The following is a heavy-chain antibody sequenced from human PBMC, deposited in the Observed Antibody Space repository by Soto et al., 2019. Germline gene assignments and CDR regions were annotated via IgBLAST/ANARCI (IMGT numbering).Heavy chain of an antibody. CDR2: TTSDENTK. CDR3: ARRFWSSNRCTGNDGFDV. Sequence: QVRLVESGGGVVQPGTSLRLSCAASGFTFSSYVVHWVRQAPGKGLEWVAVTTSDENTKFYADSVKGRFTISRDNSKNTMYLQMNSLRSENTAVYYFARRFWSSNRCTGNDGFDVWGQGTMVTVS. V-gene: IGHV3-30-3*01. D-gene: IGHD3-3*01. J-gene: IGHJ3*01. CDR1: GFTFSSYV.